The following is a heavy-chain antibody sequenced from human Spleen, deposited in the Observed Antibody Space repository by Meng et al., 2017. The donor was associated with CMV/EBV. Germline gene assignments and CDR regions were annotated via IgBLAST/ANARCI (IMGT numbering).Heavy chain of an antibody. Sequence: ASVKVSCKASGYTFTSYDINWVRQATGQGLEWMGWMNPNSGNIGYAQKFQGRVTITRNTSISTAYMELSSLRSEDTAVYHCARGWGDCGGDCCLDYWGQGTLVTVSS. D-gene: IGHD2-21*01. CDR2: MNPNSGNI. J-gene: IGHJ4*02. CDR1: GYTFTSYD. V-gene: IGHV1-8*03. CDR3: ARGWGDCGGDCCLDY.